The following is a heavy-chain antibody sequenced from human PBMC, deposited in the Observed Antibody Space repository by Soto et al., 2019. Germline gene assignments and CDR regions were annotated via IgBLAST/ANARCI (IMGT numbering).Heavy chain of an antibody. CDR3: ARLGGYVSVGYYYLWDS. Sequence: SETLSLTCSVSDGSMNSDSYYWGWIRQPPGKGLEWIGVINYSGTTFHNVSLKSRVTMSVESSRNQLPLKLTSVTAADTAVYYCARLGGYVSVGYYYLWDSWGQGTLVTVSS. CDR1: DGSMNSDSYY. V-gene: IGHV4-39*01. D-gene: IGHD3-22*01. J-gene: IGHJ4*02. CDR2: INYSGTT.